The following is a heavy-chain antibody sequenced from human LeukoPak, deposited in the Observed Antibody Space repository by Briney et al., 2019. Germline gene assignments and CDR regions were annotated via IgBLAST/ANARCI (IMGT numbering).Heavy chain of an antibody. Sequence: SETLSLTCTASGGSISSYYWSWIRQPPGKGLEWIGYIYYSGSTNYNPSLKSRVTISADTSKNQFSLKLSSVTAADTAVYYCARSARGYSYGHIDYWGQGTLVTVSS. CDR2: IYYSGST. CDR3: ARSARGYSYGHIDY. J-gene: IGHJ4*02. D-gene: IGHD5-18*01. CDR1: GGSISSYY. V-gene: IGHV4-59*01.